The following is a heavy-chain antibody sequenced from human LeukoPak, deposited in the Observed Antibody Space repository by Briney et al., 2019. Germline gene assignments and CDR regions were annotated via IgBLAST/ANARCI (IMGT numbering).Heavy chain of an antibody. D-gene: IGHD1-26*01. V-gene: IGHV4-38-2*02. J-gene: IGHJ5*02. Sequence: SETLSLTCTVSGYSISSGYYWGWIRQPPGKGLEWIGSIYYSGSTYYNPSLKSRVTISVDTSKNQFSLKLSSVTAADTAVYYCARGVGAELHYAQNWFDPWGQGTLVTVSS. CDR1: GYSISSGYY. CDR3: ARGVGAELHYAQNWFDP. CDR2: IYYSGST.